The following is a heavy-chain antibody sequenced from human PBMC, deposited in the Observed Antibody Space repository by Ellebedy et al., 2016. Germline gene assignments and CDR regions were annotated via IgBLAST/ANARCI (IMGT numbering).Heavy chain of an antibody. J-gene: IGHJ3*02. CDR2: INRDGSST. CDR1: GFTFSTYW. D-gene: IGHD4-17*01. CDR3: AKDRRAYITVTTESFDI. Sequence: GESLKISXAASGFTFSTYWMHWVRQAPGKGPVWVSRINRDGSSTSYADSVKGRFTISRDNAKNTLYLQMTSLRAEDTAVYYCAKDRRAYITVTTESFDIWGQGTMVTVSS. V-gene: IGHV3-74*01.